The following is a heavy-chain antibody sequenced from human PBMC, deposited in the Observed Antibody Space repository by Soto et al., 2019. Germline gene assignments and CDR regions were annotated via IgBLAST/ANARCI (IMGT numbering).Heavy chain of an antibody. J-gene: IGHJ6*03. D-gene: IGHD2-15*01. V-gene: IGHV4-34*01. Sequence: SETLSLTCAVYGGSFSGYYWSWIRQPPGKGLEWIGEINHSGSTNYNPSLKSRVTISVDTPKNQFSLKLSSVTAADTAVYYCARVPLYCSGGSCYSARRYYYYMDVWGKGTTVTVSS. CDR3: ARVPLYCSGGSCYSARRYYYYMDV. CDR2: INHSGST. CDR1: GGSFSGYY.